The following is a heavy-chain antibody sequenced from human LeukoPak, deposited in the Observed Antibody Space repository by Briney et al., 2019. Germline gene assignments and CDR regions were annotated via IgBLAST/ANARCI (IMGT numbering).Heavy chain of an antibody. V-gene: IGHV3-23*01. Sequence: GGSLRLSCAVSGGTFSNYAMTWVRQAPGKGLEDVSEISGSGHNTYYADSVQGRFTISRDNSKNTLYLQMNSLRAKDTAVYYCAKDTDIVVVPAAMFNPDYWGQGTLVTVSS. CDR1: GGTFSNYA. D-gene: IGHD2-2*01. J-gene: IGHJ4*02. CDR2: ISGSGHNT. CDR3: AKDTDIVVVPAAMFNPDY.